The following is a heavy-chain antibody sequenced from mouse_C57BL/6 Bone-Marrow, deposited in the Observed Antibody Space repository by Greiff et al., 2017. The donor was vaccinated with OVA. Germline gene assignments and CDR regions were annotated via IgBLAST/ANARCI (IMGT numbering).Heavy chain of an antibody. CDR3: AKNPSLLRYCYAMDY. V-gene: IGHV2-5*01. CDR1: GFSLTSYG. D-gene: IGHD1-1*01. J-gene: IGHJ4*01. CDR2: IWRGGST. Sequence: QVQLQQSGPGLVQPSQSLSITCTVSGFSLTSYGVHWVRQSPGKGLEWLGVIWRGGSTDYNAAFMSRLSITKDNSKSQVFFKLNRLRADDTAIYDCAKNPSLLRYCYAMDYWGQGTSVTVSS.